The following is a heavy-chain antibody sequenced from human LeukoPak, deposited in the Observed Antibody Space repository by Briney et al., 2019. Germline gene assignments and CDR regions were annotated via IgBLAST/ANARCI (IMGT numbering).Heavy chain of an antibody. D-gene: IGHD1-26*01. CDR3: ARGSYGWFDP. CDR1: GDSISSYF. CDR2: IYHSGTS. J-gene: IGHJ5*02. Sequence: SETLSLTCTVSGDSISSYFWTWIRPPPGKGLEWIGFIYHSGTSSYNPSLKSRLTMSVDTSKNQVSLKLNSVTAADTAIYYCARGSYGWFDPWGQGTLVTVSS. V-gene: IGHV4-59*01.